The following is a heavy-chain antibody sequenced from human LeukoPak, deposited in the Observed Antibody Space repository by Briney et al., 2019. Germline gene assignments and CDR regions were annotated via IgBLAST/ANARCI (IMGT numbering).Heavy chain of an antibody. CDR2: SGSEANT. CDR3: ARLQPLVIPAAKLGFDY. Sequence: GGSLRLSCAASGFTVSSNYMSWVRQTPGKELEWLSSVSGSEANTYYADSVKGRFTISRDNSRDRIYLQMNSLRTDDTAVYYCARLQPLVIPAAKLGFDYWGQGTLVTVSS. V-gene: IGHV3-53*01. CDR1: GFTVSSNY. D-gene: IGHD2-2*01. J-gene: IGHJ4*02.